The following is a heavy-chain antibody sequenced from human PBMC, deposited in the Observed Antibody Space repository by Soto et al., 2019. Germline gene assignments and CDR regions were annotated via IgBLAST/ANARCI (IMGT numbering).Heavy chain of an antibody. CDR1: GGSFSGYY. CDR3: ARRGGGPDIVVVPAAVGWFDP. CDR2: INHSGST. J-gene: IGHJ5*02. Sequence: QVQLQQWGAGLLKPSETLSLTCAVYGGSFSGYYWSWIRQPPGKGLEWIGEINHSGSTNYNPSLNSRVTISVDTSKNQFSLKLSSVTAADTAVYYCARRGGGPDIVVVPAAVGWFDPWGQGTLVTVSS. D-gene: IGHD2-2*01. V-gene: IGHV4-34*01.